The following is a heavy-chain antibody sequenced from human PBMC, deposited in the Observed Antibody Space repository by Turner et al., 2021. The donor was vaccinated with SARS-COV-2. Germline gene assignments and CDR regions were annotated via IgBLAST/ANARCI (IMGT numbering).Heavy chain of an antibody. D-gene: IGHD3-10*01. V-gene: IGHV3-30-3*01. CDR1: GFTLSSYV. CDR3: ARDSGDFDY. CDR2: ISYDGSNK. J-gene: IGHJ4*02. Sequence: QVQLVESGGGVVQPGRSLRLPCAASGFTLSSYVMHWVRQAPGKGLEWVAVISYDGSNKYYADSVKGRFTISRDNSKNTLYLQMNSLRAEDTAVYYCARDSGDFDYWGQGTLVTVSS.